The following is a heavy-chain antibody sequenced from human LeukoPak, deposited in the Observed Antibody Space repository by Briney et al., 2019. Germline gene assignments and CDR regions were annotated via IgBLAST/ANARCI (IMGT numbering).Heavy chain of an antibody. CDR2: INPNSDVT. J-gene: IGHJ4*02. V-gene: IGHV1-2*02. CDR3: ARGTYYSSSSFFDY. D-gene: IGHD6-6*01. CDR1: GYTFTAYY. Sequence: ASVKVSCKASGYTFTAYYMHWVRQAPGQGLEWLGWINPNSDVTSYAQKFQGRVTMTRDTSTSTVYMELRSLRSDDTAVYYCARGTYYSSSSFFDYWGQGTLVTVSS.